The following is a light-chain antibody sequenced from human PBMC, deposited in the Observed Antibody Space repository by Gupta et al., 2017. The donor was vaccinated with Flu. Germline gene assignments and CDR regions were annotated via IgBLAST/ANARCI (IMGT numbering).Light chain of an antibody. CDR2: AEN. J-gene: IGLJ1*01. V-gene: IGLV1-40*01. CDR1: SSNSGVGFD. Sequence: ICGTGSSSNSGVGFDVDWYQQPARTPPKLLKSAENIQPSGVPERFSVSKCGTAASLASTRLQAEDEADYYCQSDDSSRSAFVFGTGTKVTVL. CDR3: QSDDSSRSAFV.